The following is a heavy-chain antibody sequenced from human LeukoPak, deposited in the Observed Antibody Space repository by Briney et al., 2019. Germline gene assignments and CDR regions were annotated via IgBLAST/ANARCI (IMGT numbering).Heavy chain of an antibody. CDR2: IYTSGST. D-gene: IGHD1-14*01. CDR1: GGSVSSGSYY. Sequence: PPETLSLTCTVSGGSVSSGSYYWSWIRQPAGKGLEWIGRIYTSGSTNYNPSLKSRVTISVDTSKNQFSLKLSSVTAADTAVYYCARTQPGAVGDDAFDIWGQGTMVTVSS. J-gene: IGHJ3*02. CDR3: ARTQPGAVGDDAFDI. V-gene: IGHV4-61*02.